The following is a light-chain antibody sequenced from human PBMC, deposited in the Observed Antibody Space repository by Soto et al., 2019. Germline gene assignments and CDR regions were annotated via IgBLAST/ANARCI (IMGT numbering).Light chain of an antibody. Sequence: AIPLTQSPSSLSASVGDRVTITCRASQGISSALAWYQQKPGKPPKLLIYDASSLESGVPSRFSGSGSGTDFTLTISSLQPEDFATYYCQQFNSYLRTFGQGTKVEIK. CDR2: DAS. CDR3: QQFNSYLRT. V-gene: IGKV1-13*02. CDR1: QGISSA. J-gene: IGKJ1*01.